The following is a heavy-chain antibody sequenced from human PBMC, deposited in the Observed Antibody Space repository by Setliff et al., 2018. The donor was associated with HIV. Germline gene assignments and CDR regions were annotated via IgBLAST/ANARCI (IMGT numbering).Heavy chain of an antibody. V-gene: IGHV4-59*01. CDR3: ASLTDYGGDSGSH. J-gene: IGHJ4*02. CDR1: GGSMSNYY. D-gene: IGHD4-17*01. Sequence: SETLSLTCSVSGGSMSNYYWSWVRQPPGKGLEWMGDIFHTGSSTYNPSLKSRVSLSVETSKNQFSLRLSAVTAADTAVYYCASLTDYGGDSGSHWGQGTLVTVSS. CDR2: IFHTGSS.